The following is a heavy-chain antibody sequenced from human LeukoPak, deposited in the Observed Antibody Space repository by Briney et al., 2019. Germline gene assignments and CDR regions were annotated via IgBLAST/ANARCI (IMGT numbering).Heavy chain of an antibody. Sequence: ASVKVSCKASGYTFTSYDINWVRQATGQGLEWMGWMNPNSGNTGYAQKFQGRVTITRNTSISTAYMELSSLRSEDTAVYYCATLRIVVDAFDIWGQGTMVTVSS. CDR2: MNPNSGNT. CDR1: GYTFTSYD. CDR3: ATLRIVVDAFDI. V-gene: IGHV1-8*03. D-gene: IGHD2-21*01. J-gene: IGHJ3*02.